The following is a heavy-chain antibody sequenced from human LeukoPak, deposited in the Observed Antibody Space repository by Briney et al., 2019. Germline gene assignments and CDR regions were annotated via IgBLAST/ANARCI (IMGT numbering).Heavy chain of an antibody. J-gene: IGHJ6*02. D-gene: IGHD5-12*01. CDR2: ISSSSSYI. Sequence: GGSLRLSCAASGFTFSSYSMNWVRQAPGKGLEWVSSISSSSSYIYYADSVKGRFTISRDNAESSLYLQMNSLRAEDTAVYYCARALRPMRTLGYYGMDVWGQGTTVTVSS. CDR1: GFTFSSYS. V-gene: IGHV3-21*01. CDR3: ARALRPMRTLGYYGMDV.